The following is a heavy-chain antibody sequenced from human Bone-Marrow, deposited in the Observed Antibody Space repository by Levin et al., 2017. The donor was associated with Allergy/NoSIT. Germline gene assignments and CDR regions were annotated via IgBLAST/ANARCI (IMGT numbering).Heavy chain of an antibody. D-gene: IGHD2-15*01. V-gene: IGHV1-46*01. CDR3: ARDLGAYSEVYGFDM. Sequence: PGGSLRLSCKASGYIFSSHYTHWVRQAPGQGLEWMGIIDPSGGATSYSQKFRDRVSITMDTSTNTFYMELRSLRSEDTALYHCARDLGAYSEVYGFDMWGQGTMVIVSS. CDR1: GYIFSSHY. CDR2: IDPSGGAT. J-gene: IGHJ3*02.